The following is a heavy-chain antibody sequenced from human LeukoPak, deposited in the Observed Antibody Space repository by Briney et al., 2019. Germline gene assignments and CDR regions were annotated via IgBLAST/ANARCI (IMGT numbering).Heavy chain of an antibody. V-gene: IGHV3-30*04. CDR3: AKDPRRYSRTGGYFDY. CDR2: ISYDGSSK. CDR1: GFTFSTYA. J-gene: IGHJ4*02. Sequence: GGSLRLSCAASGFTFSTYAMHWVRQAPGKGLEWVAVISYDGSSKYYADSVKGRFTISRDNSKNTLYLQMNSLGAEDTAVYYCAKDPRRYSRTGGYFDYWGQGTLVTVSS. D-gene: IGHD6-13*01.